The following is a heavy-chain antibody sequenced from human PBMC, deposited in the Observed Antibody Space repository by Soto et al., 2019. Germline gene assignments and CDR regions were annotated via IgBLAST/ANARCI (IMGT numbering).Heavy chain of an antibody. D-gene: IGHD3-10*01. J-gene: IGHJ5*02. CDR3: AHSPPTSGSYLGLFDP. V-gene: IGHV2-5*01. Sequence: GSGPTPGNPPQTPTLACTFSGFSLRTCGGGVGWVRPPPGKALEWLALIYWNDDKRYSPSLKSRLTITKDTSKNQVVLTMTNMDPVDTATYYCAHSPPTSGSYLGLFDPWGQGTLVTVSS. CDR2: IYWNDDK. CDR1: GFSLRTCGGG.